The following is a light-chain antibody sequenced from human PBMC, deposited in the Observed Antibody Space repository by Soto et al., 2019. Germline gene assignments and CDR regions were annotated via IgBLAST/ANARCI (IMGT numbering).Light chain of an antibody. CDR3: QQFNSYPIT. J-gene: IGKJ5*01. V-gene: IGKV1-13*02. Sequence: AIQVTQSPSSLSASVGDRVTITCQASQAIRGALAWYQQKPGKAPKLLIYDVSTLESGVPSRFSGSGSGTEFTLTISSLQPEDFGTYYCQQFNSYPITFGHGTRLEIK. CDR2: DVS. CDR1: QAIRGA.